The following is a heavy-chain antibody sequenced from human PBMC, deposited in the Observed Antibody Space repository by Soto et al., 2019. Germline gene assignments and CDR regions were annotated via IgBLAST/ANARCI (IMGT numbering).Heavy chain of an antibody. CDR3: ARDSSPFFLQWLVSAFDI. J-gene: IGHJ3*02. CDR2: INAGNGNT. Sequence: QVQLVQSGAEVKKPGASVKVSCKASGYTFTSYAMHWVRQAPGQRLEWMGWINAGNGNTKYSQKFQGRVTITRDTSASTAYMELSSLRSEDTAVYYCARDSSPFFLQWLVSAFDIWGQGTMVTVSS. V-gene: IGHV1-3*01. CDR1: GYTFTSYA. D-gene: IGHD6-19*01.